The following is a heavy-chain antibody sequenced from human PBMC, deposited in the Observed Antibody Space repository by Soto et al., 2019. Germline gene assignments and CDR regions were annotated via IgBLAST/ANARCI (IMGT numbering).Heavy chain of an antibody. D-gene: IGHD3-3*01. CDR3: ARDFWSVYHAPPPLATFYYCMDV. CDR1: GFTLSSYP. V-gene: IGHV3-30-3*01. J-gene: IGHJ6*01. Sequence: LTSAAEGFTLSSYPLHRVRQAPGKGLEWVAVISYDGSNKYYADSVKGRFTISRDNSKNTLYLQMNSLRAEDTAVYYCARDFWSVYHAPPPLATFYYCMDV. CDR2: ISYDGSNK.